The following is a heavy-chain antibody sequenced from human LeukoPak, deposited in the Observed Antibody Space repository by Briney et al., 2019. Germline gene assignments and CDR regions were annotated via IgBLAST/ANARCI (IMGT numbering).Heavy chain of an antibody. D-gene: IGHD6-13*01. CDR3: ARGRAYDLRRVRSWYAPHALDI. V-gene: IGHV4-34*01. CDR1: GGSFSGYY. J-gene: IGHJ3*02. CDR2: INHSGST. Sequence: SETLSLTCAVYGGSFSGYYWSWIRQPPGKGLEWIGEINHSGSTNYNPSLKSRVTISVDTSKNQFSLKLSSVTAADTAVYYCARGRAYDLRRVRSWYAPHALDIWGQGTMVTVSS.